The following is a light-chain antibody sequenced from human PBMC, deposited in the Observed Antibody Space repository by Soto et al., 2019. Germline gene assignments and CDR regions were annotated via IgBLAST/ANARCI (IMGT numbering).Light chain of an antibody. CDR2: DVR. CDR1: SNDVGGYNY. Sequence: LTHAASVSGSPGQSITISCTGTSNDVGGYNYVSWYQQHPDTAPKLIIYDVRYRPSGVSDRFSGSKSGNTASLTISGLQAEDEADYYCSAYTSSSTPYVFGSGTKVTVL. J-gene: IGLJ1*01. V-gene: IGLV2-14*01. CDR3: SAYTSSSTPYV.